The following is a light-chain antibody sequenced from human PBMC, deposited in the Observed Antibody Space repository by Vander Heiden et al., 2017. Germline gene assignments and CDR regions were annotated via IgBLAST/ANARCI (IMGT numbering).Light chain of an antibody. V-gene: IGLV3-1*01. CDR3: QAGDSSTAGV. CDR1: KLGDKY. Sequence: SYELTQPPPVSVSPGQTASITCSGDKLGDKYACWYQHKPGQSPVLVIYQDSNGPAGIPDRFSGSNSGNTATLTISGTQAMDEADYYCQAGDSSTAGVFGGGTKLTVL. J-gene: IGLJ2*01. CDR2: QDS.